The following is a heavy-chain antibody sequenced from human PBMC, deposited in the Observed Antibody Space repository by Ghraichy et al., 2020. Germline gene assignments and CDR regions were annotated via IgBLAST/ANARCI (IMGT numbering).Heavy chain of an antibody. CDR2: ISGSGGST. Sequence: GGSLRLSCAASGFTFSSYAMSWVRQAPGKGLEWVSGISGSGGSTYYADSVKGRFTISRDNSKNTLYLQMNSLRAEDTAVYYCAKGPEQWLYYFDYWGQGTLVTVSS. J-gene: IGHJ4*02. CDR3: AKGPEQWLYYFDY. CDR1: GFTFSSYA. V-gene: IGHV3-23*01. D-gene: IGHD6-19*01.